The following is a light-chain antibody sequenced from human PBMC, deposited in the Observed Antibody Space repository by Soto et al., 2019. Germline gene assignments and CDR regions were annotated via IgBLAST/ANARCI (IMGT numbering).Light chain of an antibody. CDR2: GAS. CDR1: QSISSY. J-gene: IGKJ1*01. CDR3: QQSYSGRT. Sequence: DIKMTQSPSSLSASVGDRVTITCRASQSISSYLNWYQQKPAKAPKLLIYGASSLQSGVPSRFTGSGSGTDFSLTISSLQPDDFATYYCQQSYSGRTFGQGTKVDIK. V-gene: IGKV1-39*01.